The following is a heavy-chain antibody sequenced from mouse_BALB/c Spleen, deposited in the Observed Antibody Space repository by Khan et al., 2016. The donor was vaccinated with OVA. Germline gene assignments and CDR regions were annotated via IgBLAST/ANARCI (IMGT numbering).Heavy chain of an antibody. J-gene: IGHJ3*01. CDR1: GYTFTDFT. V-gene: IGHV1S137*01. CDR3: ERGGGGTRFAY. CDR2: INTYYGDA. Sequence: QVQLKESGAELVRPGVSVKISCKGSGYTFTDFTMHWVKQSLAKSLEWIGVINTYYGDATYNQKFKGKATMTVDKSSSTVYMELARLTSEDSAIYNGERGGGGTRFAYWGQGTLVTVSA.